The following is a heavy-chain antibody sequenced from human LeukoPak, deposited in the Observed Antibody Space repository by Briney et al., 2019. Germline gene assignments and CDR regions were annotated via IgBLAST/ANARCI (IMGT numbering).Heavy chain of an antibody. V-gene: IGHV3-30*18. CDR2: ISYDGSNK. Sequence: GGSLRLSCAASGFTFSNYGIHWVRQAPGKGLEWVAVISYDGSNKYYAESVKGRFTISRDNSKNTLYLRMNSLRAEDTAVYYCAKGYGFDSSGSEHYFENWGQGILVTVSS. CDR3: AKGYGFDSSGSEHYFEN. CDR1: GFTFSNYG. J-gene: IGHJ4*02. D-gene: IGHD3-22*01.